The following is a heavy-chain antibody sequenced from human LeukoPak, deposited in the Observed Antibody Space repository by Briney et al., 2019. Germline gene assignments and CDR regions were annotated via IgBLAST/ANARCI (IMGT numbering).Heavy chain of an antibody. CDR3: ARGGSYLSAFDI. D-gene: IGHD1-26*01. CDR1: GFTFDDYA. V-gene: IGHV3-43D*03. Sequence: GGSLRLSCAASGFTFDDYAMHWVRQAPGKGLEWVSLITWDAGSTYYADSVKGRFTISRDNSKNSLYLQMNSLRAEDTALYYCARGGSYLSAFDIWGQGTMVTVSS. CDR2: ITWDAGST. J-gene: IGHJ3*02.